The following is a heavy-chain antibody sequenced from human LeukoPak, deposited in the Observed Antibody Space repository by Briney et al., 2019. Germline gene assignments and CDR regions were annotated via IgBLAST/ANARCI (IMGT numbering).Heavy chain of an antibody. CDR3: ARHLRSSYGFIDY. Sequence: GESLKISCKGSGYSFTNYWIGWVRQMPGKGLEWMGIIYPGDSDTRYSPSFQGQVTISADKSISTAYLQWSSLKASDTAMYYCARHLRSSYGFIDYWGQGTLVTVSS. V-gene: IGHV5-51*01. D-gene: IGHD5-18*01. CDR1: GYSFTNYW. CDR2: IYPGDSDT. J-gene: IGHJ4*02.